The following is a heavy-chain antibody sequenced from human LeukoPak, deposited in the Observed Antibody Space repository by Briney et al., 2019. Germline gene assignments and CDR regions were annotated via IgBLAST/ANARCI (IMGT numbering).Heavy chain of an antibody. CDR1: GYTFTDYY. CDR3: ATGRYCSGGSCYLDY. J-gene: IGHJ4*02. V-gene: IGHV1-69-2*01. Sequence: ASVKISXKVSGYTFTDYYMHWVQQAPGKGLEWMGLVDPEDGETIYAEKFQGRVTITADTSTDTAYMKLSSLRSEDTAVYYCATGRYCSGGSCYLDYWGQGTLVTVSS. D-gene: IGHD2-15*01. CDR2: VDPEDGET.